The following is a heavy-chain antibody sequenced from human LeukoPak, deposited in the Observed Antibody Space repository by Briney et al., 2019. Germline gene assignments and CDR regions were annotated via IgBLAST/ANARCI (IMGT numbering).Heavy chain of an antibody. CDR1: GYTFTCYG. J-gene: IGHJ4*02. Sequence: ASVKVSCKASGYTFTCYGISWVRQAPGQGLEWMGWISAYNGNTNYAQKLQGRVTMTTDTSTSTAYVELRSLRSDDTAVYYCARVRRVYSGYDWCSDYWGQGTLVTVSS. V-gene: IGHV1-18*01. D-gene: IGHD5-12*01. CDR3: ARVRRVYSGYDWCSDY. CDR2: ISAYNGNT.